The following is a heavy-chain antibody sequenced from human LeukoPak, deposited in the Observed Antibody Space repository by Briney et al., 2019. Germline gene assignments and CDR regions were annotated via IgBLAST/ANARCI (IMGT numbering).Heavy chain of an antibody. J-gene: IGHJ6*03. V-gene: IGHV3-23*01. CDR3: AREIAARLHYYYYYMDV. CDR2: ISGSGSST. CDR1: GFTFDDYA. D-gene: IGHD6-6*01. Sequence: GGSLRLSCAASGFTFDDYAVHWVRQAPGKGLEWVSAISGSGSSTYYADSVKGRFTVSRDNSKSTLYLQMNSLRAEDTAVYYCAREIAARLHYYYYYMDVWGKGTTVTVSS.